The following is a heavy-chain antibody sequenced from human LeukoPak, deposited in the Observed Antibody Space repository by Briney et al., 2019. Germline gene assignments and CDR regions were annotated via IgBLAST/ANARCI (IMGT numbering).Heavy chain of an antibody. Sequence: GASVKVSCRASGYTFTNYGITWVRQAPGQGLEWMGWVSGYNGNTNYAQKLQGRVTMTTDTSTSTAYMELRSLRSDDTAVYYCARDYDILTGYRGQRVGDYWGQGTLVTVSS. CDR2: VSGYNGNT. V-gene: IGHV1-18*01. CDR1: GYTFTNYG. J-gene: IGHJ4*02. CDR3: ARDYDILTGYRGQRVGDY. D-gene: IGHD3-9*01.